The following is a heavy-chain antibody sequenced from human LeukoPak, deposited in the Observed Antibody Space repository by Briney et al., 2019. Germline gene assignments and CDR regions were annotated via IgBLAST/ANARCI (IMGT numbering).Heavy chain of an antibody. CDR3: ARDRTCGSSGYYFDY. J-gene: IGHJ4*02. Sequence: GGSLRLSCVVSGFTVSTNYMSWVRQAPGKGLDWVSIIYSGGTTNYADSVKGRFTISRDNSKNTLYLQLNSLRAEDTAVYYCARDRTCGSSGYYFDYWGQGTLVTVSS. CDR2: IYSGGTT. V-gene: IGHV3-66*01. CDR1: GFTVSTNY. D-gene: IGHD3-22*01.